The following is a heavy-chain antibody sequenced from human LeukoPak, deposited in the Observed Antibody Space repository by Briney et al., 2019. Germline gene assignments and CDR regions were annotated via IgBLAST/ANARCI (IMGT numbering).Heavy chain of an antibody. CDR3: ARSGYSYGYRDY. CDR2: IYSGGST. J-gene: IGHJ4*02. D-gene: IGHD5-18*01. CDR1: GFTVSSNY. V-gene: IGHV3-53*01. Sequence: GGSLRLSCAASGFTVSSNYMSWVRQAPGKGLEWVSVIYSGGSTYYADSAKGRFTISRDNSKNTLYLQMNSLRAEDTAVYYCARSGYSYGYRDYWGQGTLVTVSS.